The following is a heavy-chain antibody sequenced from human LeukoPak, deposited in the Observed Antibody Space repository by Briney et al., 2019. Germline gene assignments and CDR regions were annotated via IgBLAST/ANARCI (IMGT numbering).Heavy chain of an antibody. J-gene: IGHJ3*02. CDR3: AKSNYGNTFDAFDI. Sequence: GGSLRLSCEASGFAFSSHVMSWVRQAPGKGLEWVSTISGSGDITYYADSVKGRFTISRDNSKNTLYVQMNSLRAEDTALYYCAKSNYGNTFDAFDIWGQGTLVTVSS. V-gene: IGHV3-23*01. D-gene: IGHD3-10*01. CDR2: ISGSGDIT. CDR1: GFAFSSHV.